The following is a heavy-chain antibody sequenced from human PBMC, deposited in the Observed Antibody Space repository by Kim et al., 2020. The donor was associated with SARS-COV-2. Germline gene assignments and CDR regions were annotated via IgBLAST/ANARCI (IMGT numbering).Heavy chain of an antibody. CDR1: GFTFSSYW. D-gene: IGHD4-17*01. CDR2: IKQDGSEK. V-gene: IGHV3-7*01. J-gene: IGHJ5*02. Sequence: GGSLRLSCAASGFTFSSYWMSWVRQAPGKGLEWVANIKQDGSEKYYVDSVKGRFTISRDNAKNSLYLQMNSLRAEDTAVYYCARDRDDYGDYVEVGAYNWFDPWGQGTLVTVSS. CDR3: ARDRDDYGDYVEVGAYNWFDP.